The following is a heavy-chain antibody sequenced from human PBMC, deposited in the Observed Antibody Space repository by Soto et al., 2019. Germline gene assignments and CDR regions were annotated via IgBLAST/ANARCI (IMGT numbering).Heavy chain of an antibody. D-gene: IGHD3-10*01. CDR3: ARGLDGSGTRYWFDP. Sequence: QVQLVQSGAEVKKPGASVKVSCKASGYIFTNYGISWVRQAPGQGLEWMGWITAYNANTNYAQKLQGRVTMTTDTSTSTAYMELRSLRSDDTAVYYCARGLDGSGTRYWFDPWGQGTLVTVSS. CDR2: ITAYNANT. J-gene: IGHJ5*02. CDR1: GYIFTNYG. V-gene: IGHV1-18*01.